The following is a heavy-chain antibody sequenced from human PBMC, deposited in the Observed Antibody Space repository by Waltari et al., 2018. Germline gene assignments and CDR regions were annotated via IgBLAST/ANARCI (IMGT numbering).Heavy chain of an antibody. CDR3: ATAKDYGDYGGGFDY. Sequence: QVQLQESGPGLVKPSETLSLTCAVSGYSISSGYYWGWIRQPPGKGLEWIGSIYHSGSTNYNPSLKRRVTISVDTSKNQFSLKLSSVTAADTAVYYCATAKDYGDYGGGFDYWGQGTLVTVSS. D-gene: IGHD4-17*01. V-gene: IGHV4-38-2*01. J-gene: IGHJ4*02. CDR2: IYHSGST. CDR1: GYSISSGYY.